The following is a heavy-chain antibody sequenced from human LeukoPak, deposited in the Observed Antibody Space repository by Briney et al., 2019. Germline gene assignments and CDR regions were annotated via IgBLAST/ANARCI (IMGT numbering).Heavy chain of an antibody. Sequence: PSQTLSLTCAVSGVSISSGGYSWSWIRQPPGKGLEWIGYIYHSGSTYYNPSLKSRVTISVDRSKNQFSLKLSSVTAADTAVYYCARDPNYYDSSGYPRSYWYFDLWGRGTLVTVSS. D-gene: IGHD3-22*01. J-gene: IGHJ2*01. CDR2: IYHSGST. V-gene: IGHV4-30-2*01. CDR1: GVSISSGGYS. CDR3: ARDPNYYDSSGYPRSYWYFDL.